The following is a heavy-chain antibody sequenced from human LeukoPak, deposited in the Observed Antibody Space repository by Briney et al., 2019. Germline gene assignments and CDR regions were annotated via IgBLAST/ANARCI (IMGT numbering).Heavy chain of an antibody. D-gene: IGHD2-2*01. CDR2: ISAYNGNT. CDR1: GYTFTSYG. CDR3: ARGTKRRYCSSTSCSNWFDP. J-gene: IGHJ5*02. Sequence: GSVKVSCKASGYTFTSYGISWVRQAPGQGLEWMGWISAYNGNTNYAQKLQGRVTMTTDTSTSTAYMELRSLRSDDTAVYYCARGTKRRYCSSTSCSNWFDPWGQGTLVTVSS. V-gene: IGHV1-18*01.